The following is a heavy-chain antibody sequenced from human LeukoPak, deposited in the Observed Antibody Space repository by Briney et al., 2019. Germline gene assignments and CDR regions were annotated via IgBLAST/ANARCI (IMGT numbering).Heavy chain of an antibody. Sequence: WGSLRLSCAASGFTFSNYAMSWVRQAPGKGLEWVSGISGSDGTTYCADSVKGRFTISRDNSKNTLYLQMNGLRAEDTAVYYCAKDSAKKYDDYWGQGTLVTVSS. CDR1: GFTFSNYA. D-gene: IGHD2/OR15-2a*01. V-gene: IGHV3-23*01. CDR2: ISGSDGTT. J-gene: IGHJ4*02. CDR3: AKDSAKKYDDY.